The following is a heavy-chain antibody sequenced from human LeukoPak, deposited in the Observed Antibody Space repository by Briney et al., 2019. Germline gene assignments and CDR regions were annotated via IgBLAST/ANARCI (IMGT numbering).Heavy chain of an antibody. CDR3: AVESYGKVDDY. CDR2: IIPILGIA. V-gene: IGHV1-69*04. J-gene: IGHJ4*02. Sequence: SVKVSCKASGGTFSSYAISWVRQAPGQGVEWMGRIIPILGIANYAQKFQGRVTITADKSTSTAYMELSSLRSEDTAVYYCAVESYGKVDDYWGQGTLVTVSS. CDR1: GGTFSSYA. D-gene: IGHD5-18*01.